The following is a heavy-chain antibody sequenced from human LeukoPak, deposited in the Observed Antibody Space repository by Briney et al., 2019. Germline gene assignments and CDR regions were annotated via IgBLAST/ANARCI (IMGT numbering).Heavy chain of an antibody. V-gene: IGHV4-39*02. J-gene: IGHJ4*02. CDR2: IYYSGST. CDR3: AREGGRSGSYPDY. CDR1: GGSISSSSYY. D-gene: IGHD3-10*01. Sequence: SETLSLTCTVSGGSISSSSYYWGWIRQPPGKGLEWIGSIYYSGSTYYNPSLKSRVTISVDTSKNQFSLKLSSVTAADTAVYYCAREGGRSGSYPDYWGQGTLVTVSS.